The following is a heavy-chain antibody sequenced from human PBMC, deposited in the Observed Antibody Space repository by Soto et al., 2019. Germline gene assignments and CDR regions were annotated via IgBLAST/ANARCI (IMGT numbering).Heavy chain of an antibody. J-gene: IGHJ4*01. V-gene: IGHV1-18*01. CDR1: GYTFNLYG. Sequence: QVQLVQSGTELKKPGASVKVACKASGYTFNLYGVSWVRQAPGQGLEWMGWVSAYNSTSNSAQRLQGRVTMTTDTSTSTASMELRSLRANYTAVDYCARDGCNDRLDFWGHGTLFTVSS. D-gene: IGHD1-1*01. CDR3: ARDGCNDRLDF. CDR2: VSAYNSTS.